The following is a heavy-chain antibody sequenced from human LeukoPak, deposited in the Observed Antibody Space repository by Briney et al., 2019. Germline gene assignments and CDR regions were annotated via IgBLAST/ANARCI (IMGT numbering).Heavy chain of an antibody. D-gene: IGHD6-13*01. CDR3: AKVYSPSSSWDCFDY. V-gene: IGHV3-23*01. CDR2: ISGSGGST. J-gene: IGHJ4*02. Sequence: GGSLRLSCAASGFTFSSYAMSWVRQAPGKGLEWVSAISGSGGSTYYADSVKGRFTISRDNSKNTLYLQMNSLRAEDTAVYYCAKVYSPSSSWDCFDYWGQGTLVTVSS. CDR1: GFTFSSYA.